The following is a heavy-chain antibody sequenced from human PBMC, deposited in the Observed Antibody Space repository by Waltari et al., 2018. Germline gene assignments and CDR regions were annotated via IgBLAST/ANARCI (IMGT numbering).Heavy chain of an antibody. CDR1: GFTFSSYW. Sequence: DVHLVESGGGFVQPGGSLRLSCVAYGFTFSSYWMHWVRRVPGKGRTGVSHINSDGTGTTYADSVKGRFTVSRDNAKSTLFLQMTSLRAEDTAVYFCVRDDPGYGLDVWGQGTTVTVSS. CDR3: VRDDPGYGLDV. D-gene: IGHD7-27*01. J-gene: IGHJ6*02. CDR2: INSDGTGT. V-gene: IGHV3-74*03.